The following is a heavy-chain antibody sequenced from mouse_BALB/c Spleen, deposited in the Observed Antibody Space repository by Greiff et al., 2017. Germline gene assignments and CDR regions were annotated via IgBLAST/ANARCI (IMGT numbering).Heavy chain of an antibody. J-gene: IGHJ2*01. CDR1: GYAFSSYW. V-gene: IGHV1-80*01. CDR3: ARGSNYYYFDY. Sequence: VQLQQSGAELVRPGSSVKISCKASGYAFSSYWMNWVKQRPGQGLEWIGQIYPGDGDTNYNGKFKGKATLTADKSSSTAYMQLSSLTSEDSAVYFCARGSNYYYFDYWGQGTTLTVSS. CDR2: IYPGDGDT. D-gene: IGHD2-5*01.